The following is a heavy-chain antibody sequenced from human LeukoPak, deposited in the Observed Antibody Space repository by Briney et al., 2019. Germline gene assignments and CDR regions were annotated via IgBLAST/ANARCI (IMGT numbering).Heavy chain of an antibody. CDR3: ARDRGSSWVLYYYYGMDV. Sequence: ASVKVSCKASGYTFTSYGISWVRQAPGQGLERMGWISAYNGNTNYAQKLQGRVTMTTDTSTSTAYMELRSLRSDDTAVYYCARDRGSSWVLYYYYGMDVWGQGTTVTVSS. J-gene: IGHJ6*02. CDR1: GYTFTSYG. CDR2: ISAYNGNT. V-gene: IGHV1-18*01. D-gene: IGHD6-13*01.